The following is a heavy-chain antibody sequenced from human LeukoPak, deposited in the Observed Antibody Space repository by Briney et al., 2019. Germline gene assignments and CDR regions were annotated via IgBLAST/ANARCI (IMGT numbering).Heavy chain of an antibody. CDR1: GITFRTSS. Sequence: GGSLRLSCTVSGITFRTSSFNWVRQVPGKGLEWVSSISSSGTYMYYSDSVEGRFTISRDNAKNSVFLQMDSLRAEGTAVYFCARELGNADTYGNVPLGHWGQGTLVTVSS. CDR3: ARELGNADTYGNVPLGH. V-gene: IGHV3-21*01. D-gene: IGHD1-26*01. CDR2: ISSSGTYM. J-gene: IGHJ4*02.